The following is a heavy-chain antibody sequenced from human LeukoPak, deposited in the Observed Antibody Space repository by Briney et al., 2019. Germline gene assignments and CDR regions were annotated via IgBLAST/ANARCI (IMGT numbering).Heavy chain of an antibody. CDR1: GYTFDDYG. D-gene: IGHD3-16*02. V-gene: IGHV3-21*01. CDR2: ISGSSSYI. CDR3: ARVPAGVIGMKDAFDI. Sequence: PGGSLRLSCVASGYTFDDYGMSWVRQAPGKGLEWVSSISGSSSYIYYADSVKGRFTISRHNAKNSLYLRMNSLRAEDTAVYYCARVPAGVIGMKDAFDIWGQGTMVTVSS. J-gene: IGHJ3*02.